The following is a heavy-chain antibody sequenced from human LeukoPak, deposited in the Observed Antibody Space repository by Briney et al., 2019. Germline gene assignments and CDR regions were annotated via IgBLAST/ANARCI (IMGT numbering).Heavy chain of an antibody. CDR3: AREVGMAASDTRGVFEY. CDR1: GFTFSGHY. Sequence: PGGSLRLSCAASGFTFSGHYMGWVRQAPGKGLDWVSSISRSGTNTYYSDSVKGRLTIPRDSSQHTLYPQMNSQRAEDTAVYFRAREVGMAASDTRGVFEY. D-gene: IGHD5-24*01. V-gene: IGHV3-23*01. CDR2: ISRSGTNT. J-gene: IGHJ1*01.